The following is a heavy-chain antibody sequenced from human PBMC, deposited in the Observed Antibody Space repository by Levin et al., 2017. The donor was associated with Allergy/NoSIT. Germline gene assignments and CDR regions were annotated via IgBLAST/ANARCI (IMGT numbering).Heavy chain of an antibody. CDR2: INPNSGST. CDR3: ARQGLQGAAAGGSYGY. V-gene: IGHV1-2*02. Sequence: PPASVKVSCKASGYKFSAHYIHWVRQAPGQGLEWMGWINPNSGSTNCTQQFQGRVTITRDTSISTAYLELSRLRSDDTAVYYCARQGLQGAAAGGSYGYWGQGTLVTVSS. J-gene: IGHJ4*02. D-gene: IGHD3-10*01. CDR1: GYKFSAHY.